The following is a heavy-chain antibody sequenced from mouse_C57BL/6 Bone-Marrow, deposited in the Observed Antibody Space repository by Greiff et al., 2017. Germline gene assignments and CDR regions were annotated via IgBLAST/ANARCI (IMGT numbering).Heavy chain of an antibody. CDR1: GYAFRSSW. CDR3: ARSVFGIDY. V-gene: IGHV1-80*01. D-gene: IGHD4-1*01. CDR2: IYTGDGDT. Sequence: LVESGAELVKPGASVKISCKASGYAFRSSWMNWVKQRPGKGLEWIGQIYTGDGDTNYNGKFKGKATLTADKSSSTAYMQLSSLTSEDSAVYFCARSVFGIDYWGQGTSVTVSS. J-gene: IGHJ4*01.